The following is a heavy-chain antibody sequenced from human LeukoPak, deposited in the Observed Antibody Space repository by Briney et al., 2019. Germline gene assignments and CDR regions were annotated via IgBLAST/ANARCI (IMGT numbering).Heavy chain of an antibody. CDR3: ANDIGARDGCFDY. Sequence: GGSLRLSCAASGFTVSSNYMSWVRQSPGKGLGWVSVIYSGGSTYYADSVKGRFTISRDNSKNTLYLQMNSLRAEDTAVYYCANDIGARDGCFDYWGQGTLVTVSS. D-gene: IGHD5-24*01. J-gene: IGHJ4*02. V-gene: IGHV3-53*01. CDR1: GFTVSSNY. CDR2: IYSGGST.